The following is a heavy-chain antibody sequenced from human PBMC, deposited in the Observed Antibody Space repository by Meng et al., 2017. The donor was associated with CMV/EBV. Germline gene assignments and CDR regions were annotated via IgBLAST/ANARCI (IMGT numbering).Heavy chain of an antibody. J-gene: IGHJ6*02. Sequence: SETLSLTCAVYGGSFSGYYWSWIRQPPGKGLEWIGEINHSGSTNYNPSLKSRVTISVDTSKNQFSLKLSSVTAADTAVYYCARGFITMVRGVMSYYYYYGMDVWGQGTTVTVSS. D-gene: IGHD3-10*01. CDR2: INHSGST. CDR1: GGSFSGYY. V-gene: IGHV4-34*01. CDR3: ARGFITMVRGVMSYYYYYGMDV.